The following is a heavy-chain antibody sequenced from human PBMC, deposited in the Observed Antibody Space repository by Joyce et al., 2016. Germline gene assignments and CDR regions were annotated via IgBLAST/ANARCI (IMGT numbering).Heavy chain of an antibody. J-gene: IGHJ4*02. CDR1: AFAFSSHA. V-gene: IGHV3-30*03. D-gene: IGHD2-2*02. CDR2: MSDDGSHQ. CDR3: TRSSRTGYTAGWPDFDY. Sequence: QVPLLESGGGVAQPGRSLRLSCAASAFAFSSHAMHWVRQAPGKGLEWGAVMSDDGSHQYYADSVRGRFTISRDNSQNTLYLQMNSLRVEDTAVYYCTRSSRTGYTAGWPDFDYWGQGTLVTVSS.